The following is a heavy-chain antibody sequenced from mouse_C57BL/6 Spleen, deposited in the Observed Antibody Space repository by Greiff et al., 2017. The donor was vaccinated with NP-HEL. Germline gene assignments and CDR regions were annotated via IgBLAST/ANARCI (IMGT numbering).Heavy chain of an antibody. V-gene: IGHV1-18*01. Sequence: EVKLLESGPELVKPGASVKIPCKASGYTFTDYNMDWVKQSHGKSLEWIGDINPNNGGTIYNQKFKGKATLTVDKSSSTAYMELRSLTSEDTAVYYCAREGGLRLYYFDYWGQGTTLTVSS. CDR2: INPNNGGT. J-gene: IGHJ2*01. D-gene: IGHD2-4*01. CDR1: GYTFTDYN. CDR3: AREGGLRLYYFDY.